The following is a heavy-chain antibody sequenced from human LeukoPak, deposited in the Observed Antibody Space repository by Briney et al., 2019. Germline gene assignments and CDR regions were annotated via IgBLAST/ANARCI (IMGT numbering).Heavy chain of an antibody. V-gene: IGHV3-49*04. Sequence: PGGSLRLSCTASGFTFGDYAMSWVRQAPGKGLEWVGFIRSKAYGGTTEYAASVKGRFTISRDDSKSIAYLQMNSLKTEDTAVYYCTSSLMFGEFQYYFDYWGQGTLVTVSS. CDR3: TSSLMFGEFQYYFDY. CDR2: IRSKAYGGTT. CDR1: GFTFGDYA. J-gene: IGHJ4*02. D-gene: IGHD3-10*02.